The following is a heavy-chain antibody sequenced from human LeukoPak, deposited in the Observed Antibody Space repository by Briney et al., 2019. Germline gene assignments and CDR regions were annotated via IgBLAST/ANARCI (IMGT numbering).Heavy chain of an antibody. CDR2: KSGSGGGGAT. Sequence: GGSLRLSCAASGLTFSTYAMNWVRQAPGKGLEWVSFKSGSGGGGATYYADSVKDRFTISRDNSKNTPYLQMNSLRADDTAVYYCAKGAMAGTGDYFDYWGQGTLVTAST. CDR3: AKGAMAGTGDYFDY. CDR1: GLTFSTYA. J-gene: IGHJ4*02. D-gene: IGHD6-19*01. V-gene: IGHV3-23*01.